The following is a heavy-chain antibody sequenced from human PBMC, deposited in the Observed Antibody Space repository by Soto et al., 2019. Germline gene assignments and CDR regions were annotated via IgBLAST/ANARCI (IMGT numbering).Heavy chain of an antibody. CDR2: IYSGGST. CDR3: AREEIAAAGRGDI. D-gene: IGHD6-13*01. V-gene: IGHV3-53*01. CDR1: GFTVSSNY. Sequence: PGGSLRLSCAASGFTVSSNYMSWVRQAPGKGLEWVSVIYSGGSTYYADSVKGRFTISRDNSKNPLYLQMNSLRAEDTAVYYCAREEIAAAGRGDICGQGTMVTVSS. J-gene: IGHJ3*02.